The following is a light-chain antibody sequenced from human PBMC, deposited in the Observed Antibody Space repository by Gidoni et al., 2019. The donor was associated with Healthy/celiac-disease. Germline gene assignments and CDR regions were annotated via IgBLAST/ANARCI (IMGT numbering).Light chain of an antibody. CDR2: DAS. Sequence: DIQLTQSPSSLSASVGDRVTITCQANQDISNYLNWYQQKRGNAPMLLIYDASNLETGVPSRFRGSGSGTDFTFTISSLRPEDIATYYCQPYDNVPLTFGGGTKVEIK. J-gene: IGKJ4*01. CDR1: QDISNY. CDR3: QPYDNVPLT. V-gene: IGKV1-33*01.